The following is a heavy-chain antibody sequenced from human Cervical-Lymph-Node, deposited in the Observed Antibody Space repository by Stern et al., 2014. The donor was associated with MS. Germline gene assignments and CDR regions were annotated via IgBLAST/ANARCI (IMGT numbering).Heavy chain of an antibody. CDR1: GYSFTGYD. J-gene: IGHJ4*02. V-gene: IGHV1-2*06. CDR2: INPNSGGT. Sequence: VQLVESGAEVKKPGASVKASCKASGYSFTGYDMHWVRQAPGQGLEWMGRINPNSGGTNYEQKVEGRVTMTRDTSINTAYMELSSLRSDDTAVYYCATVGTSDYWGQGTLVTVSS. CDR3: ATVGTSDY.